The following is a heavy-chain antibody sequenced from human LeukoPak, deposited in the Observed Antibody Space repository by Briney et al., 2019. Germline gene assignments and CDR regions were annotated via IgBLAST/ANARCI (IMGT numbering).Heavy chain of an antibody. CDR3: ARGPYCGGDCLEGWFDP. CDR2: MNPNSGNT. D-gene: IGHD2-21*02. J-gene: IGHJ5*02. V-gene: IGHV1-8*01. Sequence: ASVKVSCKASGYTFTSYDINWVRQATGQGLEWMGWMNPNSGNTGYAQKFQGRVTMTRNTSISTAYMELSSLRSEDTAVYYCARGPYCGGDCLEGWFDPWGQGTLVTVSS. CDR1: GYTFTSYD.